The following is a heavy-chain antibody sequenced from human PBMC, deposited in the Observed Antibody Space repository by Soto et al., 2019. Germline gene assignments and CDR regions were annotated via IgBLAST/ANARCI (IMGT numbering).Heavy chain of an antibody. CDR1: EGTFKSYI. D-gene: IGHD5-18*01. CDR2: IIPIFGTT. CDR3: AKQPTAMVQYFQD. V-gene: IGHV1-69*06. J-gene: IGHJ1*01. Sequence: TVSCKASEGTFKSYIMHWVRQAPGQGLEWMGGIIPIFGTTNYAERFQGRVTITADKSTSTAYMELTSLTSEDTAVYFWAKQPTAMVQYFQDWGQGNLFTVCS.